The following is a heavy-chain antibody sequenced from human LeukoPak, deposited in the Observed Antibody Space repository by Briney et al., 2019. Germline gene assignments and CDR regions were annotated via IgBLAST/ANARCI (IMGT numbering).Heavy chain of an antibody. CDR2: MNPNSGNT. CDR1: GYTFTSCD. CDR3: ARGRPYCGGDCHFFDY. J-gene: IGHJ4*02. D-gene: IGHD2-21*02. Sequence: ASVKVSCKASGYTFTSCDINWVRQATGQGLEWMGWMNPNSGNTGYAQKFQGRVTMTRNTSISTAYMELSSLRSEDTAVYYCARGRPYCGGDCHFFDYWGQGTLVTVSS. V-gene: IGHV1-8*01.